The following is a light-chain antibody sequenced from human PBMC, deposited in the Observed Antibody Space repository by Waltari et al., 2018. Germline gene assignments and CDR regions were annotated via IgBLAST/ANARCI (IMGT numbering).Light chain of an antibody. CDR2: GKN. CDR1: SVRTYS. J-gene: IGLJ2*01. Sequence: SAELTQDPAVSVAAAQTVRITCQGASVRTYSESWFHQNPGQAPALVIYGKNNRPSGIPDRFSASSSGITASLTIIGAQAEDEADYYCRSRDSSGNVLIGGGTKLTVV. CDR3: RSRDSSGNVL. V-gene: IGLV3-19*01.